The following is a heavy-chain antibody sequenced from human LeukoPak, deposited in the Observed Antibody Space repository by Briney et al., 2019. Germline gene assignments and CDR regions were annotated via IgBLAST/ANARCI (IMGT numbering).Heavy chain of an antibody. CDR1: GGSFSPYY. CDR3: ARDSAYSSGYYYFDY. D-gene: IGHD6-25*01. CDR2: INHSGST. V-gene: IGHV4-34*01. Sequence: SETLSLTCAVYGGSFSPYYWSWIRQPPGKGLEWIGEINHSGSTNYNPSLKSRVTISVDTSKNQFSLKLSSVTAADTAVYYCARDSAYSSGYYYFDYWGQGTLVTVSS. J-gene: IGHJ4*02.